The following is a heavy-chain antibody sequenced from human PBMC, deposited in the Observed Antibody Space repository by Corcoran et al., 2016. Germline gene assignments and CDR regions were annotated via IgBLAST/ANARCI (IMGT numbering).Heavy chain of an antibody. D-gene: IGHD3-3*01. Sequence: EVQLVESGGGLVQPGGSLRLSCAASGFTFSSYWMHWVRQAPGKGLVWVSRINSDGSSTSYADSVKGRFTISRDNAKNTLYLQMNSLRAEDTAVYYCARVNDFRSGYRLGVPTSLNYYYGMDVWGQGTTVTVSS. CDR3: ARVNDFRSGYRLGVPTSLNYYYGMDV. CDR1: GFTFSSYW. V-gene: IGHV3-74*01. J-gene: IGHJ6*02. CDR2: INSDGSST.